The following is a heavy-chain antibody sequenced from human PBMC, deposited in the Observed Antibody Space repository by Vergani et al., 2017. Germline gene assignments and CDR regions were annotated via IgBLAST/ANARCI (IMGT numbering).Heavy chain of an antibody. D-gene: IGHD3-16*01. J-gene: IGHJ4*02. V-gene: IGHV4-59*13. CDR2: IYSTGST. CDR3: ARLGDSSVRVGPPYYFDY. Sequence: QVQLEESGPGLVKPSETLSLTCTVSGGYFNTYYWSWIRQSPGKGLEWIGYIYSTGSTNYNPSLHSLVTISVETSKNQFSLKLRSVTAADTAVYYCARLGDSSVRVGPPYYFDYWGQGTLVTVSS. CDR1: GGYFNTYY.